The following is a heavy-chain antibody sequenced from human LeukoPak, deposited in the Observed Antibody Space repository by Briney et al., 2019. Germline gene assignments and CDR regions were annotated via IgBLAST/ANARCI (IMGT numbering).Heavy chain of an antibody. Sequence: SVKVSCKASGGTFSSYAISWVRQAPGQGLEWMGRIIPILGIANYAQKFQGRVTITADKSTSTAYMELSSLRSEDTAVYYCARGAPIETTSYDYWGQGTLVTVSP. CDR2: IIPILGIA. V-gene: IGHV1-69*04. CDR1: GGTFSSYA. J-gene: IGHJ4*02. CDR3: ARGAPIETTSYDY. D-gene: IGHD1-7*01.